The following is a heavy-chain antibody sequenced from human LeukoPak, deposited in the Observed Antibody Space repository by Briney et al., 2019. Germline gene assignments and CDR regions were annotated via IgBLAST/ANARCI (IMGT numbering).Heavy chain of an antibody. CDR2: IYTSGST. CDR3: ARDWPSLMDSSGWYDAFDI. J-gene: IGHJ3*02. Sequence: SETLSLTCTVSGGSISSYYWSWIRQPAGKGREGIVRIYTSGSTNYNPSLKSRVTMSVDTSKNQFSLKLSSVTAADTAVYYCARDWPSLMDSSGWYDAFDIWGQGTMVTVSS. V-gene: IGHV4-4*07. CDR1: GGSISSYY. D-gene: IGHD6-19*01.